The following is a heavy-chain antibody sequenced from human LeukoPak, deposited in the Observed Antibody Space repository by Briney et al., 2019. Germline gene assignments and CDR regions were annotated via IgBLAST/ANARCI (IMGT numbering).Heavy chain of an antibody. CDR1: GFTFSSYA. Sequence: GGSLRLSCAASGFTFSSYAMSWVRQAPGKGLEWVSAISGSGGSTYYADSVKGRFTISRDNSKNTLYLQMNSLRAEDTAVYYCAKDKGVGATHYYYYYGVDVWGQGTTVTVSS. CDR2: ISGSGGST. CDR3: AKDKGVGATHYYYYYGVDV. J-gene: IGHJ6*02. V-gene: IGHV3-23*01. D-gene: IGHD1-26*01.